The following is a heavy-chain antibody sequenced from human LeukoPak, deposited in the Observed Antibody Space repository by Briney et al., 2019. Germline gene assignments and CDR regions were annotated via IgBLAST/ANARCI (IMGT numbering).Heavy chain of an antibody. CDR3: AREDCSGGSCYGGFDC. D-gene: IGHD2-15*01. V-gene: IGHV6-1*01. CDR1: GDSFSSISAA. J-gene: IGHJ4*02. CDR2: TYQRSKWYN. Sequence: SQTLSLTCAISGDSFSSISAAWNWIRQSPSRGLEWLGRTYQRSKWYNDYALSVKSRITINPDTSKNQFSLQLNSVTPEDTAVYYCAREDCSGGSCYGGFDCWGQGTLVTVSS.